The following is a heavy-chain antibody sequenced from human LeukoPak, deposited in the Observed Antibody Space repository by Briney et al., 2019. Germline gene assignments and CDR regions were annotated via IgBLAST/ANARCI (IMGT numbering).Heavy chain of an antibody. CDR3: AKDQSGWLRHFDN. V-gene: IGHV3-23*01. J-gene: IGHJ4*02. D-gene: IGHD5-12*01. CDR1: GFSFNTYA. Sequence: GGSLRLSCAASGFSFNTYAMSWVRQAPGKGLEWVSAISNTGGSTYYADSVKGRFTISRDNSKNTLYLQMNSLRAEDTAVYYCAKDQSGWLRHFDNWGRGTLVTVSS. CDR2: ISNTGGST.